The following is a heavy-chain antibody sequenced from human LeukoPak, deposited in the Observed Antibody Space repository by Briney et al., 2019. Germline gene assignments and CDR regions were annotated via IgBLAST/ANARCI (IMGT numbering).Heavy chain of an antibody. D-gene: IGHD3-22*01. J-gene: IGHJ4*02. CDR1: GYTFTSYY. Sequence: ASVRVSCKASGYTFTSYYMHWVRQAPGQGLEWMGWINPNSGGTNYAQKFQGRVTMTRDTSISTAYMELSRLRSDDTAVYYCAGHHYYDSSGFDYWGQGTLVTVSS. V-gene: IGHV1-2*02. CDR3: AGHHYYDSSGFDY. CDR2: INPNSGGT.